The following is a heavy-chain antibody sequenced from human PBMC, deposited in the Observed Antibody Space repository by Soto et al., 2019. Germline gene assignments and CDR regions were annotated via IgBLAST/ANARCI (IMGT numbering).Heavy chain of an antibody. CDR1: GFTFSSYA. CDR3: AKGQGSDWYGRGIFDY. CDR2: ISGSGGST. Sequence: GGSLRLSCAASGFTFSSYAMSWVRQAPGKGLEWVSAISGSGGSTYYADSVKGRFTISRDNSKNTLYLQMNSLRAEDTAVYYCAKGQGSDWYGRGIFDYWGQGTLVTVSS. D-gene: IGHD6-19*01. J-gene: IGHJ4*02. V-gene: IGHV3-23*01.